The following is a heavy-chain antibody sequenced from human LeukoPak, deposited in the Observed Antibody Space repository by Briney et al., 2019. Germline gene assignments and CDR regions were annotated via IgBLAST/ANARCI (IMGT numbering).Heavy chain of an antibody. CDR3: ARSYGSGSYGGAFDI. J-gene: IGHJ3*02. CDR1: GYFFTSYW. D-gene: IGHD3-10*01. V-gene: IGHV5-51*07. Sequence: GESLKISCKGSGYFFTSYWIAWVHQMPGKVEEWMGIIYPGDSDTRYSPSFQGQVTMSADKSISTAYLQWSSLKASDTAMYYCARSYGSGSYGGAFDIWGQGTMVTVSS. CDR2: IYPGDSDT.